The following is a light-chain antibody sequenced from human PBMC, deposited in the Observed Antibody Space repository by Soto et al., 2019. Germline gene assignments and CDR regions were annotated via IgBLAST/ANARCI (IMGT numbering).Light chain of an antibody. Sequence: EIVMTQSPATLSVSPGERATLSCRASQSVSSNLAWYQQKPGQAPRLLIYGASTRATGIPARFSGSGSGTEFTLAISSLQSEDFATYFCQQRHNWPFTFGPGTAVGVK. CDR3: QQRHNWPFT. CDR2: GAS. CDR1: QSVSSN. J-gene: IGKJ3*01. V-gene: IGKV3-15*01.